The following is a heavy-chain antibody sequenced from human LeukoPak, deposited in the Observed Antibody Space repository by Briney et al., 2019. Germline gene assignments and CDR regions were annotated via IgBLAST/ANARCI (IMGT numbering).Heavy chain of an antibody. CDR3: AREDYDKTYYYGMDV. V-gene: IGHV1-18*01. J-gene: IGHJ6*02. CDR2: ISAYNGNT. Sequence: ASVRVSCKPSGYTFTSYGISWVRPAPGQGLEWMGWISAYNGNTNYAQKLQGRVTMTTDTSTSTAYMELRSLRSDDTAVYYCAREDYDKTYYYGMDVWGQGTTVTVSS. D-gene: IGHD3-16*01. CDR1: GYTFTSYG.